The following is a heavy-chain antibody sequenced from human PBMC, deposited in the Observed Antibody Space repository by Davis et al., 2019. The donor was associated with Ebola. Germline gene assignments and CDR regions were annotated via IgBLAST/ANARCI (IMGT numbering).Heavy chain of an antibody. V-gene: IGHV3-30-3*01. D-gene: IGHD3-22*01. J-gene: IGHJ4*02. CDR2: TSHDENTK. Sequence: GESLKISCAASGFSLSNSIMHWVRHAPGKGLEWVAVTSHDENTKMYDDSAKGRFTISRDNSKNTVVLEMSSLRPEDTAVYFCAREGHSSGIAPDFDYWGQGTLVTVSS. CDR3: AREGHSSGIAPDFDY. CDR1: GFSLSNSI.